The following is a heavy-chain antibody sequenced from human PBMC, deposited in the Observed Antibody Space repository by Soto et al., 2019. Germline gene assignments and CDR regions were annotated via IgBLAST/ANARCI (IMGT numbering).Heavy chain of an antibody. D-gene: IGHD5-18*01. CDR3: ARGYGTARRWFDF. Sequence: SETLSLTCAVSGASVSSGDWWTWVRHCPGKGPECIGEIFHSGATNYNPALKSRVDISMDKSKNQFSLRLTSVTAADTAVYYCARGYGTARRWFDFWGQGTLVTVSS. CDR2: IFHSGAT. CDR1: GASVSSGDW. V-gene: IGHV4-4*02. J-gene: IGHJ5*01.